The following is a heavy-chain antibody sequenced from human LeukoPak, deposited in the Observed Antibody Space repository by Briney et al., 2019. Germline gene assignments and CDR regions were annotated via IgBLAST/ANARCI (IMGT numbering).Heavy chain of an antibody. CDR2: IYYSGST. CDR1: GGSISSSSYY. V-gene: IGHV4-39*01. D-gene: IGHD4-23*01. J-gene: IGHJ4*02. Sequence: SETLSLTCTVSGGSISSSSYYWGWIRQPPGKGLEWIGSIYYSGSTYYNPSLKSRVTISVDTSKNQFSLKLSSVTAADTAVYYCARMALATVVIYYFDYWGQGTLVTVSS. CDR3: ARMALATVVIYYFDY.